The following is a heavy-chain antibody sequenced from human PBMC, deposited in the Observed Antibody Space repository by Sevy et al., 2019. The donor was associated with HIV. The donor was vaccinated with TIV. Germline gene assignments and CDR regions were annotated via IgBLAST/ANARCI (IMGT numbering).Heavy chain of an antibody. J-gene: IGHJ4*02. CDR3: ARDGNYYDSSGYLPYFDY. CDR1: GGSISSYY. Sequence: SETLSLTCTVSGGSISSYYWSWIRQPAGKGLEWIGRINTSGSTNYNPSLKSRVTMSVDTSKNQFSLKLSSVTAADTAVYYCARDGNYYDSSGYLPYFDYWGQGTLVTVSS. CDR2: INTSGST. D-gene: IGHD3-22*01. V-gene: IGHV4-4*07.